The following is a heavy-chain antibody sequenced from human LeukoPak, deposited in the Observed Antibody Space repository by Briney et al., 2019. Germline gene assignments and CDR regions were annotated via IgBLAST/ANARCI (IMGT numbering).Heavy chain of an antibody. D-gene: IGHD2-2*01. CDR1: GFTFSNYA. V-gene: IGHV3-30*04. CDR2: ISYDGSTK. J-gene: IGHJ4*02. Sequence: PRGSLRLSCAASGFTFSNYAMHWVRQAPGKGLEWVAVISYDGSTKYYPDSVKGRFTISRDNSKNTLYLQMSSLRAEDTALYYCARVLSTSCLDFWGQGTLVTVSS. CDR3: ARVLSTSCLDF.